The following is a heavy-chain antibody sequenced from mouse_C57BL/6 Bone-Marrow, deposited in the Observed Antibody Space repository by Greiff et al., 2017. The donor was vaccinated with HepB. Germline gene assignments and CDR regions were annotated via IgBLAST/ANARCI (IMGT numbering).Heavy chain of an antibody. CDR1: GYTFTSYW. CDR3: AREGVSTVVASYYYAMDY. D-gene: IGHD1-1*01. V-gene: IGHV1-64*01. CDR2: IHPNSGST. Sequence: QVHVKQPGAELVKPGASVKLSCKASGYTFTSYWMHWVKQRPGQGLEWIGMIHPNSGSTNYNEKFKSKATLTVDKSSSTAYMQLSSLTSEDSAVYYCAREGVSTVVASYYYAMDYWGQGTSVTVSS. J-gene: IGHJ4*01.